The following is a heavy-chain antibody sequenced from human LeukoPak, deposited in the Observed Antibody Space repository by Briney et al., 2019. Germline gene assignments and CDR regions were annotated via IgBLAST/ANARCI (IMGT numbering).Heavy chain of an antibody. J-gene: IGHJ4*02. CDR3: ARGPPYYYDSSGYYRFDY. V-gene: IGHV4-34*01. D-gene: IGHD3-22*01. CDR2: INHSGTT. Sequence: GSLRLSCAASGFTFDDYGMSWVRQPPGKGLEWIGEINHSGTTKYNPSLKSRVTISADTSKNQFSLKVTSVTAADTAVYYCARGPPYYYDSSGYYRFDYWGQGTLVTVSS. CDR1: GFTFDDYG.